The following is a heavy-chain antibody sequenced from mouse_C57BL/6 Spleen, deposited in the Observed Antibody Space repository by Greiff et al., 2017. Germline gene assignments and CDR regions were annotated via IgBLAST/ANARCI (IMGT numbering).Heavy chain of an antibody. CDR3: ARRATVVADDAMDY. CDR2: IDPSDSTT. CDR1: GYTFTSYW. V-gene: IGHV1-50*01. D-gene: IGHD1-1*01. Sequence: QVQLQQPGAELVKPGASVKLSCKASGYTFTSYWMQWVHQRPGQGLEWIGEIDPSDSTTNYNQKFKGKATLTVDTSSSTAYMQLSSLTSEDSAVYYCARRATVVADDAMDYWGQGTSVTVSS. J-gene: IGHJ4*01.